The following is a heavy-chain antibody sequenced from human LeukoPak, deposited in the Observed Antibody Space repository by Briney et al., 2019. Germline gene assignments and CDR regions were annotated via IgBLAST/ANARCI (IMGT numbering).Heavy chain of an antibody. CDR2: ISYDGSNK. V-gene: IGHV3-30-3*01. D-gene: IGHD1-1*01. CDR3: AREARYGEAFDI. J-gene: IGHJ3*02. Sequence: GGSLRLSCAASGFTFRDYAMHWVRQAPGKGLEWVAVISYDGSNKYYADSVKGRFTISRDNSKNTLYLQMNSLRAEDTAVYYCAREARYGEAFDIWGQGTMVTVSS. CDR1: GFTFRDYA.